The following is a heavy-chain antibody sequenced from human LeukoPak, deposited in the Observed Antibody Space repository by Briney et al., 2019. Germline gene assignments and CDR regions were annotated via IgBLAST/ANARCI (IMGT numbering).Heavy chain of an antibody. V-gene: IGHV3-21*01. J-gene: IGHJ3*02. CDR2: ISSSSSYV. CDR1: GFTFSSYS. Sequence: GGSLRLSCAASGFTFSSYSMNWVREAPGKGLEWVSSISSSSSYVYYADSVKGRFTISRDNAKNSLYLQMNSLRAEDTAVYYCARDIDVGDTTWIQLWAPHDAFDIWGQGTMVTVSS. D-gene: IGHD5-18*01. CDR3: ARDIDVGDTTWIQLWAPHDAFDI.